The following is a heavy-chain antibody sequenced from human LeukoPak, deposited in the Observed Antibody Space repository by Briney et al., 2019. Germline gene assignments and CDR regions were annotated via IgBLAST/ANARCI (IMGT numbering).Heavy chain of an antibody. CDR2: LNNSSSYI. J-gene: IGHJ4*02. CDR3: ASWSKCSGGSCYSWNDY. Sequence: GGVLRLSCAAPGFPLSSDSMNWGRQAPGEGVGWVSSLNNSSSYIYYADSVRGRFTISRDNAKNSLYLQMNSLRAEDTAVYYCASWSKCSGGSCYSWNDYWGQGTLVTVSS. D-gene: IGHD2-15*01. CDR1: GFPLSSDS. V-gene: IGHV3-21*01.